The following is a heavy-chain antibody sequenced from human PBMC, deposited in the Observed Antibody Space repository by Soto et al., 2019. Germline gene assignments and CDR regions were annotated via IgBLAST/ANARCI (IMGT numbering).Heavy chain of an antibody. CDR3: ARDLWGLDGPLDYGDYLGYYMDV. Sequence: GGSLRLSCAASGFTFSSYGMHWVRQAPGKGLEWVAVIWYDGSNKYYADSVKGRFTISRDNSKNTLYLQMNSLRAEDTAVYYCARDLWGLDGPLDYGDYLGYYMDVWGKGTTVTVSS. V-gene: IGHV3-33*01. CDR2: IWYDGSNK. CDR1: GFTFSSYG. D-gene: IGHD4-17*01. J-gene: IGHJ6*03.